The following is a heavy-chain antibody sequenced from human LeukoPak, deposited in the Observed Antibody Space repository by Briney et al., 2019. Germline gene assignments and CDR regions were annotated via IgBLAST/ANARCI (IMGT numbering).Heavy chain of an antibody. V-gene: IGHV3-48*03. CDR2: ISSGGSTI. Sequence: GGSLRLSCAASGFTFRSYEMNWVRQAPGKGLEWVSYISSGGSTIYYADSVKGRFTISRDNAKNSLYLQMNSLRAEDTAVYYCASDYGDYVGHYYYGMDVWGRGTTVTVSS. CDR3: ASDYGDYVGHYYYGMDV. D-gene: IGHD4-17*01. CDR1: GFTFRSYE. J-gene: IGHJ6*02.